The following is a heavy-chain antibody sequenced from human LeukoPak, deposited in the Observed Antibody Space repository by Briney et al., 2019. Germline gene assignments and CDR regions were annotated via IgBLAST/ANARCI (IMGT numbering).Heavy chain of an antibody. CDR1: GFTFSSYS. V-gene: IGHV3-48*01. Sequence: QPGGSLRLSCAASGFTFSSYSMNWVRQAPGKGLEWVSYISSSSSTIYYADSVKGRFTISRDNAKNSLYLQMNGLRAEDTAVYYCARGAYWGQGTLVTVSS. CDR2: ISSSSSTI. CDR3: ARGAY. J-gene: IGHJ4*02.